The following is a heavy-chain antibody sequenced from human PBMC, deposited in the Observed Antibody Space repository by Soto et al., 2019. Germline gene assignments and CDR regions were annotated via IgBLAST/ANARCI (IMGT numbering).Heavy chain of an antibody. D-gene: IGHD2-2*01. J-gene: IGHJ6*02. CDR3: ACSNIVAPPYGMDV. Sequence: GASVKVSCKASGYTFTRYAMHWVRQAPGQRLEWMGWINAGNGNTKYSQKFQGRVTITRDTSASTAYMELSSLRSEDTAVYYCACSNIVAPPYGMDVWGQGTTVPVSS. V-gene: IGHV1-3*01. CDR2: INAGNGNT. CDR1: GYTFTRYA.